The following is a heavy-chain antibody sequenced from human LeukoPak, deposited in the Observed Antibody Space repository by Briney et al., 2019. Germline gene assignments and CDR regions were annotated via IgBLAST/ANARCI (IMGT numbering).Heavy chain of an antibody. Sequence: SETLSLTCTVSGGSISSYYWSWIRQPPGKGLEWIGYIYYSGSTNYNPSLKSRVTISVDTSKNQFSLKLSSVTAADTAVYYCARGRWSAVAGTIYDYWGQGALVTVSS. J-gene: IGHJ4*02. CDR2: IYYSGST. D-gene: IGHD6-19*01. V-gene: IGHV4-59*01. CDR1: GGSISSYY. CDR3: ARGRWSAVAGTIYDY.